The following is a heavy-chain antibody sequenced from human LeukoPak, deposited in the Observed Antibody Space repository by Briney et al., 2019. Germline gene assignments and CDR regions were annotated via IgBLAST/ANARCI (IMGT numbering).Heavy chain of an antibody. Sequence: ASVKVSCKASGYTFTGYYMHWVRQAPGQGLEWMGWINPNSGGTNYAQKFQGRVTMTRDTSISTAYMELRRLRSDDTAVYYCARGAYDYVWGRPVDYWGQGTLVTVSS. CDR3: ARGAYDYVWGRPVDY. D-gene: IGHD3-16*01. V-gene: IGHV1-2*02. CDR1: GYTFTGYY. J-gene: IGHJ4*02. CDR2: INPNSGGT.